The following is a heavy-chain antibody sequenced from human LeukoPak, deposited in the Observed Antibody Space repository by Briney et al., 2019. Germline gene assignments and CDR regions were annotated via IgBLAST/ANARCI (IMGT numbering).Heavy chain of an antibody. CDR2: INPHTTET. CDR1: GYTLTEHY. D-gene: IGHD3-9*01. Sequence: ASVKVSCKASGYTLTEHYMHWVRQAPRQGLEYVGWINPHTTETNYAQKFQGRVSMTRDTSIGTAYMELRNLRSDDTAVYFCARDRSFYDLLTGFYIHDAFDIWGQGTMVTVSS. J-gene: IGHJ3*02. V-gene: IGHV1-2*02. CDR3: ARDRSFYDLLTGFYIHDAFDI.